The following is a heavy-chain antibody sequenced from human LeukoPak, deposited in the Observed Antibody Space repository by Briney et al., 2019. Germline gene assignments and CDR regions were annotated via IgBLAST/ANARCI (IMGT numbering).Heavy chain of an antibody. CDR1: GFTFSSYS. CDR2: ISSSSSYI. J-gene: IGHJ4*02. V-gene: IGHV3-21*01. CDR3: ASESSGWCDY. Sequence: GGSLRPSCAASGFTFSSYSMNWVRQAPGKGLEWVSSISSSSSYIYYADSVKGRFTISRDNAKNSLYLQMNSLGAEDTAVYCCASESSGWCDYWGQGTLVTVSS. D-gene: IGHD6-19*01.